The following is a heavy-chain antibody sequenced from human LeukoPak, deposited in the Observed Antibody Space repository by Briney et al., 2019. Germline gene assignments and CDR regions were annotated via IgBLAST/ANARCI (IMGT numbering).Heavy chain of an antibody. CDR2: ISSSSSYI. CDR1: GFTLSSYS. J-gene: IGHJ5*02. V-gene: IGHV3-21*01. D-gene: IGHD6-19*01. CDR3: ARGALAVAGTTWFDP. Sequence: GGSLRLSCAAPGFTLSSYSMNWVRQAPGKGLEWVSSISSSSSYIYYADSVKGRFTISRDNAKNSLYLQMNSLRAEDTAVYYCARGALAVAGTTWFDPWGQGTLVTVSS.